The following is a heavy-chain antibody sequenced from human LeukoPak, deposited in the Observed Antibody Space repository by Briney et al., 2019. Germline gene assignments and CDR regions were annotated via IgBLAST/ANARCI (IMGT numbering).Heavy chain of an antibody. D-gene: IGHD3-22*01. CDR1: GASTDRRVSTNSYY. CDR2: IYNIGSV. Sequence: SETLSLTCTVSGASTDRRVSTNSYYWSWIRQFPGKGLEWIGNIYNIGSVTYKPSLRSRVTMSIDMSKKQLSLRLTSVTAADTAVYFCATNSSDSALDYWGQGILVTVSS. CDR3: ATNSSDSALDY. J-gene: IGHJ4*02. V-gene: IGHV4-61*05.